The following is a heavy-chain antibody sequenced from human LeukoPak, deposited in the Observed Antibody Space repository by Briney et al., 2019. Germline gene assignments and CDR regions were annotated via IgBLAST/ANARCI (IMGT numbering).Heavy chain of an antibody. CDR1: GGSISSDY. Sequence: PSETLSLTCTVSGGSISSDYCSWIRQPPGKGLEWIGYIYYSGSTNYNPSLKSRVTISVDTSKNQFSLKLSSVTAADTAVYYCARGPTTDIDYWGQGTLVTVSS. D-gene: IGHD4-17*01. V-gene: IGHV4-59*01. CDR3: ARGPTTDIDY. CDR2: IYYSGST. J-gene: IGHJ4*02.